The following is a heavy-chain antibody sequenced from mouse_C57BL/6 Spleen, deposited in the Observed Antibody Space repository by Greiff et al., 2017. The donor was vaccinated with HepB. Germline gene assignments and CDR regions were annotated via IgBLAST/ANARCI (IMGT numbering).Heavy chain of an antibody. CDR3: ARSPDGYYDY. Sequence: QVQLQQSGAELVRPGPSVKMSCKASGYTFTNYWIGWAKQRPGHGLEWIGDIYPGGGYTNYNEKFKGKATLTADKSSSTAYMQFSSLTSEDSAIYYCARSPDGYYDYWGQGTTLTVSS. D-gene: IGHD2-3*01. J-gene: IGHJ2*01. CDR2: IYPGGGYT. V-gene: IGHV1-63*01. CDR1: GYTFTNYW.